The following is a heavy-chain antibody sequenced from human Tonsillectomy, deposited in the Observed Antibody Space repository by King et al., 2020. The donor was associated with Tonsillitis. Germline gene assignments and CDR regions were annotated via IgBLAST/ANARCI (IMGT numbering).Heavy chain of an antibody. Sequence: LQLQESGPGLVKPSETLSLTCTVSGGSIRSSSYYWGWIRQPPGKGLEWIGSIYYSENTYYNPSLKSRVTISVDTSKNQFSLKLNSVTAADTAVYSCARQDIVVVPSAMGRWFDPWGPGTLVTVSS. J-gene: IGHJ5*02. V-gene: IGHV4-39*01. CDR1: GGSIRSSSYY. CDR3: ARQDIVVVPSAMGRWFDP. D-gene: IGHD2-2*01. CDR2: IYYSENT.